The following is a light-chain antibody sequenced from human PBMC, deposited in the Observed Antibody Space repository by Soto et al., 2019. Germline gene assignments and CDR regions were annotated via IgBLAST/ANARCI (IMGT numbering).Light chain of an antibody. V-gene: IGKV3-20*01. J-gene: IGKJ5*01. CDR1: QSVISTY. Sequence: EIEMTQSPCTLSLSPGERATLSCRASQSVISTYLAWYQQKPGQAPKLXIYGASSRDTGVPDSFSGSGSGTDFTLTISSLEPEDFAVYYCQQYSSSPITFGQGTRLEIK. CDR2: GAS. CDR3: QQYSSSPIT.